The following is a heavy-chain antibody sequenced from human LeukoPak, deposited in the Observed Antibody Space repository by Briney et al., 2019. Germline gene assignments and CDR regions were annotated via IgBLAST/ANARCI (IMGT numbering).Heavy chain of an antibody. CDR3: ARGGFVVIRHFDWFPFDY. D-gene: IGHD3-9*01. Sequence: KTSETLSLTCTVSGYSISSAYYWGWIRQSPGKGLEWIGSIFHSGSIYYNPSLKSRATISVDMSKSQFSLNLRSVTAADTAVYYCARGGFVVIRHFDWFPFDYWGQGTLVTVSS. CDR1: GYSISSAYY. J-gene: IGHJ4*02. CDR2: IFHSGSI. V-gene: IGHV4-38-2*02.